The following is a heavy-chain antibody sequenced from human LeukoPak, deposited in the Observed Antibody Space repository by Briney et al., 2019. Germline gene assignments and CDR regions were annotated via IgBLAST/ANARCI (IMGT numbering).Heavy chain of an antibody. CDR2: IYYSGST. CDR1: GGSISSGGYY. CDR3: ARAYDFWSVPAQGHWFDP. V-gene: IGHV4-31*03. Sequence: SETLSLTCTVSGGSISSGGYYWSWIRQHPGKGLEWIGYIYYSGSTYYNPSLKSRVTISVDTSKNQFSLKLSSVTAADTAVYYCARAYDFWSVPAQGHWFDPWGQGTLVTVSS. J-gene: IGHJ5*02. D-gene: IGHD3-3*01.